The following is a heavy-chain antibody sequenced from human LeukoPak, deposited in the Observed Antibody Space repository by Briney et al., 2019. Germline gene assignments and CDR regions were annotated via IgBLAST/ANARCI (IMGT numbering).Heavy chain of an antibody. CDR2: VSSSGSDT. CDR3: ARRVLGAVGYFDY. J-gene: IGHJ4*02. CDR1: GFIFTTYA. D-gene: IGHD4-23*01. V-gene: IGHV3-23*05. Sequence: QPGRSLRLSCAASGFIFTTYAMGWVRQLPGKGLEWVSSVSSSGSDTYYTSSVKGRFTISRDNSKNTLYLQVNSLRVEDTAVYYCARRVLGAVGYFDYWGQEALVTVSS.